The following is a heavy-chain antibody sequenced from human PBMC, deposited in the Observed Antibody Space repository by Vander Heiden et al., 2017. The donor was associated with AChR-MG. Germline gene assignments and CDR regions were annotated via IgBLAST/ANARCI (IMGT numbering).Heavy chain of an antibody. CDR3: ARDTMGIVDD. J-gene: IGHJ4*02. Sequence: QLHQPGPGLVKPSQTLSLNFSIPGDSVAGNRAAWNWIRQSPSRGLEWLGRTYYRSKWYNDYAVSVKSRMTINPDTAKNQFSLQLNAVTPEDTAVYYCARDTMGIVDDWGQGTLVTVSS. D-gene: IGHD3-10*01. V-gene: IGHV6-1*01. CDR1: GDSVAGNRAA. CDR2: TYYRSKWYN.